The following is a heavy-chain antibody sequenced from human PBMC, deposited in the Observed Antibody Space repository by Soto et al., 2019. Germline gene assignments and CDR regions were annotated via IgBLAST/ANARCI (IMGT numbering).Heavy chain of an antibody. D-gene: IGHD1-26*01. CDR3: ARAPSTTYYYYGMDV. J-gene: IGHJ6*02. CDR2: IYYSGST. V-gene: IGHV4-59*01. Sequence: PSETLSLTCTVSGGSISSYYWSWIRQPPGKGLEWIGYIYYSGSTNYNPSLKSRVTISVDTSKNQFSLKLSSVTAADTAVYYCARAPSTTYYYYGMDVWGQGTTVTV. CDR1: GGSISSYY.